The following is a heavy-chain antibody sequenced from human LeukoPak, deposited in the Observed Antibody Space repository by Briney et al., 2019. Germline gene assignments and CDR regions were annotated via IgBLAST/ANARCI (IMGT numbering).Heavy chain of an antibody. Sequence: ASVKVSCKASGYTFTGYYMHWVRQAPGQGLEWMGWINPNSGGTNYAQKFQGRVTMTRDTSISTAYMELSRLRSDDTAVYYCARGAPNYYDSKGSYFDYWGQGTLVTVSS. CDR1: GYTFTGYY. CDR3: ARGAPNYYDSKGSYFDY. J-gene: IGHJ4*02. D-gene: IGHD3-22*01. CDR2: INPNSGGT. V-gene: IGHV1-2*02.